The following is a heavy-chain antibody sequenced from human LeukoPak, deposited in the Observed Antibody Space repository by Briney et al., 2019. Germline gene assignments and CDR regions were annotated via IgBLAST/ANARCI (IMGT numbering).Heavy chain of an antibody. D-gene: IGHD5-24*01. CDR2: ISCDGSNK. CDR1: GFTFSSYG. J-gene: IGHJ4*02. CDR3: AKDRDGSFDY. Sequence: GGSLRLSCAASGFTFSSYGMHWVRQAPGKGLEWVAVISCDGSNKYYADSVKGRFTISRDNSKNTLYLQMNSLRAEDTAVYYCAKDRDGSFDYWGQGTLVTVSS. V-gene: IGHV3-30*18.